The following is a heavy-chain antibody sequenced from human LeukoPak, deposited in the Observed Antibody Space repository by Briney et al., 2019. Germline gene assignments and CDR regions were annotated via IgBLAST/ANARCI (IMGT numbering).Heavy chain of an antibody. CDR3: ARDDIVVVPAAADLNYYYYYMDV. V-gene: IGHV1-2*02. Sequence: ASVKVSCKASGYTFTGYYMHWVRQAPGQGLEWMGWINPNSGGTNYAQKFQGRVTMTRDTSISTAYMELSGLRSDDTAVYYCARDDIVVVPAAADLNYYYYYMDVWGKGTTVTVSS. J-gene: IGHJ6*03. CDR2: INPNSGGT. CDR1: GYTFTGYY. D-gene: IGHD2-2*01.